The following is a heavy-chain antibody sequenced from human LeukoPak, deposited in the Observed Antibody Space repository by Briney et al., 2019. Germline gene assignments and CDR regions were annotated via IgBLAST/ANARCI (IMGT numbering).Heavy chain of an antibody. V-gene: IGHV1-69*13. CDR2: IISFFGAA. CDR3: TRDPSVDYDLLSHWFDP. J-gene: IGHJ5*02. Sequence: SVKVSCKASGYTFTSYAISWVRQAPGQGLEWMGGIISFFGAAHYIQKFQGRLTITADESTSTAYMELSSLTSEDTAVYYCTRDPSVDYDLLSHWFDPWGQGTLVTVSS. CDR1: GYTFTSYA. D-gene: IGHD3-9*01.